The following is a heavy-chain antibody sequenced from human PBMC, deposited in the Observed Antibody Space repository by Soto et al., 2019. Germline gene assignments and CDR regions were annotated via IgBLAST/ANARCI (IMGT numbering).Heavy chain of an antibody. CDR1: GFTFSSYS. CDR3: ARESTVVVHYYYYGMDV. V-gene: IGHV3-21*01. D-gene: IGHD2-15*01. CDR2: ISSSSSYI. Sequence: GGSLRLSCAASGFTFSSYSMNWVRQAPGKGLEWVSSISSSSSYIYYADSVKGRFTISRDNAKNSLYLQMNSLRAEDTAVYYCARESTVVVHYYYYGMDVWGQGTTVTVS. J-gene: IGHJ6*02.